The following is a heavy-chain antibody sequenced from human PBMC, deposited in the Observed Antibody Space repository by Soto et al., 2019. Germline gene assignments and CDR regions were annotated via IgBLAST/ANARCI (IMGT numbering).Heavy chain of an antibody. D-gene: IGHD3-16*02. CDR3: TPSTYYDYIWGSYRLTFPPPDAFDI. J-gene: IGHJ3*02. Sequence: GGSLRLSCAASGFTFSNAWMSWVRQAPGKGLEWVGRIKSKTDGETTDYAAPVKGRFTISRDDSKNTLYLQMNSLKTEDTAVYYCTPSTYYDYIWGSYRLTFPPPDAFDIWGQGTMVTVSS. CDR1: GFTFSNAW. CDR2: IKSKTDGETT. V-gene: IGHV3-15*01.